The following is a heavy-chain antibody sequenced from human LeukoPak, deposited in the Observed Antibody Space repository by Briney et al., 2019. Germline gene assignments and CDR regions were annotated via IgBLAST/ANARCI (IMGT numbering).Heavy chain of an antibody. Sequence: GGSLRLSCAASGFTFSSYAMHWVRQAPGKGLEWVAVISYDGSNKYYADSVKGRFTISRDNSKNTLYLQMNSLRAEDTAVYYCARDNPRSYYYYMDVWGKGTTVTVSS. V-gene: IGHV3-30*04. CDR1: GFTFSSYA. D-gene: IGHD1-14*01. CDR3: ARDNPRSYYYYMDV. CDR2: ISYDGSNK. J-gene: IGHJ6*03.